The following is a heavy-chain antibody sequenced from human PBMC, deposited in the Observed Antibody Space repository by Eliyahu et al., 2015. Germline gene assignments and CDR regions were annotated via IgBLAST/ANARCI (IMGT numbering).Heavy chain of an antibody. V-gene: IGHV2-70*01. CDR3: ARTASSSATWGAYDI. CDR2: INWDDDK. CDR1: GFSLSTSGMC. J-gene: IGHJ3*02. D-gene: IGHD6-13*01. Sequence: QVTLTESGPALVKPTQTLTLTCTFSGFSLSTSGMCVTWIRQPPGKALEWLAFINWDDDKYYSTSLKTRLTISKDTSRNQVVLTMTNMDPVDTGTYYCARTASSSATWGAYDIWGQGTVVTVSS.